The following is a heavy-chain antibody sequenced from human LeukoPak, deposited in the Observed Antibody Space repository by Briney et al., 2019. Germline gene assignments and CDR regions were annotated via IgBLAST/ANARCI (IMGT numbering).Heavy chain of an antibody. D-gene: IGHD3-9*01. Sequence: PGRSLRLSCAASGFTFSSYGMHWVRQAPGKGLEWVALISYDGSSKHYADSVRGRFTISRDISKNTLYRQVNSLRGEDTAVYYCARDFEFSHWGQGTLVTVSS. CDR3: ARDFEFSH. J-gene: IGHJ4*02. CDR1: GFTFSSYG. V-gene: IGHV3-33*01. CDR2: ISYDGSSK.